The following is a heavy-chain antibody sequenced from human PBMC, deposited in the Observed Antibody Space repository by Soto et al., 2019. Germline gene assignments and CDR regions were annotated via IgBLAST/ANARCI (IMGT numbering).Heavy chain of an antibody. D-gene: IGHD6-6*01. CDR1: SGSISSGGYY. CDR3: ARGTGIAARPVDFDY. J-gene: IGHJ4*02. V-gene: IGHV4-31*03. Sequence: PSETLSLTCTVSSGSISSGGYYWRWIRQHPGKGLEWIGYIYHSGSTYYNPSLKSRVTISVDTSKNQFSLKVSSVTAADTAVYYCARGTGIAARPVDFDYWGQGTLVTVSS. CDR2: IYHSGST.